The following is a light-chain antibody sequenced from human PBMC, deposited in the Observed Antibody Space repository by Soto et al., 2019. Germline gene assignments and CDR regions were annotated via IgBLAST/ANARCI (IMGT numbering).Light chain of an antibody. CDR1: SSDVGGFNF. Sequence: QSALTHPASVSGSPGQSITISCTGSSSDVGGFNFVSWYQQHPGKAPKLMIYDVASRPSGVSNRFSGSKSGNTASLTISGLQTEDEADYYCSSYTTSSTRVFGTGTKVTVL. J-gene: IGLJ1*01. CDR3: SSYTTSSTRV. CDR2: DVA. V-gene: IGLV2-14*03.